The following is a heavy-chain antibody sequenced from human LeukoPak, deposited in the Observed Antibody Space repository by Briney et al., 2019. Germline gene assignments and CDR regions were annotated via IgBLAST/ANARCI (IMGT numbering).Heavy chain of an antibody. D-gene: IGHD1-1*01. CDR1: GFTFSNAW. Sequence: GGSLRLSCTGSGFTFSNAWMTWVRQAPVKGLEWVGRVKSKIDGGAIDYAAPVKGRFIISRDDSERTLHLQMNSLRSEDTAMYFCSAGKGRTDLDYWGQGTLVTVSS. CDR2: VKSKIDGGAI. CDR3: SAGKGRTDLDY. V-gene: IGHV3-15*01. J-gene: IGHJ4*02.